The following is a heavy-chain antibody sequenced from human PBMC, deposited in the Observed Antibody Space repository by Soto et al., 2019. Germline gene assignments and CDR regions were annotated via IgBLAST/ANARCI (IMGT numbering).Heavy chain of an antibody. D-gene: IGHD6-13*01. V-gene: IGHV3-23*01. Sequence: PGGSLSLSCAASGFTFSSYAMSWVRQAPGKGLEWVSVISGSGGSAYYADSVKGRFTISRENSRNTLFLQMNSLRAEDTALYYCAKEKYSSTWDPFDYWGQGTLVTVSS. CDR2: ISGSGGSA. CDR3: AKEKYSSTWDPFDY. CDR1: GFTFSSYA. J-gene: IGHJ4*02.